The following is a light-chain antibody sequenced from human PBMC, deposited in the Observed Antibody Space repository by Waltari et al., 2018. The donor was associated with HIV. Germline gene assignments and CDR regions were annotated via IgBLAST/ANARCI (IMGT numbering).Light chain of an antibody. CDR3: CSYASSGTLVV. V-gene: IGLV2-23*02. CDR2: EVT. CDR1: SSDIGNSNL. J-gene: IGLJ2*01. Sequence: QSALTQPASVSGSPGQSISISCTEASSDIGNSNLVSWYQHHTGRAPKLLIFEVTKRPSGVSNRSTCSKSGNTASLTISDLQAEDEAEYYCCSYASSGTLVVFGGGTRVTVL.